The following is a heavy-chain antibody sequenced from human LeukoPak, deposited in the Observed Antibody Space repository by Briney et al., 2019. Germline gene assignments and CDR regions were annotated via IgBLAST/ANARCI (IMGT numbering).Heavy chain of an antibody. CDR1: GFTFRSYS. J-gene: IGHJ4*02. Sequence: GGSLRLSCAASGFTFRSYSMNWVRQAPGKGLEWVSSISSSSSYIYYADSVKGRFTISRDNAKNSLYLQMNSLRAEDTAVYYCASAQLEPYYFDYWGQETLVTVSS. CDR3: ASAQLEPYYFDY. CDR2: ISSSSSYI. D-gene: IGHD1-1*01. V-gene: IGHV3-21*01.